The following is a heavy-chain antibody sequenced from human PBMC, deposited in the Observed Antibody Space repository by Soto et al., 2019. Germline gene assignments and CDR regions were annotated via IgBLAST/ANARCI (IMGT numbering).Heavy chain of an antibody. CDR2: ISYDGSNK. CDR3: ANYDFWSGL. J-gene: IGHJ4*02. D-gene: IGHD3-3*01. Sequence: SLRLSCAASGFTFSSYGMHWVRQAPGKGLEWVAVISYDGSNKYYADSVKGRFTISRDNSKNTLYLQMNSLRAEDTAVYYCANYDFWSGLWGQGTLVTVSS. V-gene: IGHV3-30*18. CDR1: GFTFSSYG.